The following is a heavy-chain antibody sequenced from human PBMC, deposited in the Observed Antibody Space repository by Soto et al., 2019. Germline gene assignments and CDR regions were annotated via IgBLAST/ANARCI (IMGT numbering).Heavy chain of an antibody. Sequence: SQTLSRTCAISVDSVSRSSAAWHWIRESPSRGLEWLGKTYYRSKWYNDYAVTVKSRITINPDTSKNQFSLQLNSVTPEDTAIYYCVSYLFDYWGQGTLVPGSS. CDR1: VDSVSRSSAA. V-gene: IGHV6-1*01. J-gene: IGHJ4*02. CDR2: TYYRSKWYN. CDR3: VSYLFDY.